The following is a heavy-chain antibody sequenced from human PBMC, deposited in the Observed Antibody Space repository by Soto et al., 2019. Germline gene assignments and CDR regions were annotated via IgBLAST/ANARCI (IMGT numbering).Heavy chain of an antibody. CDR3: ARLQLGGDRMLNWVDP. CDR1: GYIFTKYG. V-gene: IGHV1-18*01. J-gene: IGHJ5*02. D-gene: IGHD2-21*02. Sequence: QVQVVQSGPELKKPGASVKVSCKAQGYIFTKYGIGWVRQAPGHGLECMGLINVYNGDRKVAQKFQDRVSMTTDTATDPAYMELKILRSCDTDVYYCARLQLGGDRMLNWVDPWGQGTLVTVSS. CDR2: INVYNGDR.